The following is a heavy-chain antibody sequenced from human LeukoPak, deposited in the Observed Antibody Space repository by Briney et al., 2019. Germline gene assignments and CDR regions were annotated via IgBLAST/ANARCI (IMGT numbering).Heavy chain of an antibody. CDR1: GFTFSSYW. J-gene: IGHJ6*02. CDR2: VKQDGSEI. CDR3: ARDRGWFAMDV. V-gene: IGHV3-7*01. D-gene: IGHD3-10*01. Sequence: GGALRLSCVASGFTFSSYWMNWVRQAPGKGLEWVANVKQDGSEIYYVDSVKGRFTVSRDNAKNSLYLQMNSLRAEDTAVYHCARDRGWFAMDVWGQGTTVTVSS.